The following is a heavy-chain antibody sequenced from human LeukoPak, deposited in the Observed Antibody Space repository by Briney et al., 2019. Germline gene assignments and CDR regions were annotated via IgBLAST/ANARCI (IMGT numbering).Heavy chain of an antibody. Sequence: GGSLRLSCAASGFTFSSYEMNWVRQAPGKGLEWVSCISSSGTKYYADSVKGRFTISRDNSKNTLYLQMNSLRAEDTAVYYCAKGGPYCSSTSCPSAYFDYWGQGTLVTVSS. CDR3: AKGGPYCSSTSCPSAYFDY. D-gene: IGHD2-2*01. J-gene: IGHJ4*02. CDR1: GFTFSSYE. CDR2: ISSSGTK. V-gene: IGHV3-48*03.